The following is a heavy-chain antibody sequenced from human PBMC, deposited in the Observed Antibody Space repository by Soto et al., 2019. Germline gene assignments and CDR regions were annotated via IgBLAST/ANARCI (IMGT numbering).Heavy chain of an antibody. D-gene: IGHD1-1*01. J-gene: IGHJ6*02. CDR1: GGSISSYY. CDR3: ARGTGTPTYYYYGMDV. V-gene: IGHV4-59*01. Sequence: SETLSLTCTVSGGSISSYYWSWIRQPPGKGLEWIGYIYYSGSTNYNPSLKSRVTISVDTSKNQFSLKLSSVTAADTAVYYCARGTGTPTYYYYGMDVWGQGTTVTVSS. CDR2: IYYSGST.